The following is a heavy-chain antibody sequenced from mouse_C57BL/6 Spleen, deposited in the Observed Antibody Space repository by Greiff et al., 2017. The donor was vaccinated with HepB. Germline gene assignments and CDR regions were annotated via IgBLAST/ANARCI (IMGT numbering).Heavy chain of an antibody. D-gene: IGHD1-1*01. J-gene: IGHJ2*01. CDR1: GYTFTSYW. CDR3: ARSKKIVATYFDY. Sequence: VQLQQSGAELVKAGASVKMSCKASGYTFTSYWMHWVKQRLGQGLEWFAETNPTNGRTYYNEKFKSKATLTVDKSYSTAYMLLSGPTFEDSAVYSCARSKKIVATYFDYWGQGTTLTVSS. V-gene: IGHV1S81*02. CDR2: TNPTNGRT.